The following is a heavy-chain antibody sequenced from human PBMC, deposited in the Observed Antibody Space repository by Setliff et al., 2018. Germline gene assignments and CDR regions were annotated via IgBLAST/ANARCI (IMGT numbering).Heavy chain of an antibody. J-gene: IGHJ3*02. CDR1: GGSISSSSYY. D-gene: IGHD3-10*01. V-gene: IGHV4-39*01. CDR3: ARRPTGPGAPFDI. Sequence: SETLSLTCTVSGGSISSSSYYWGWIRQPPGKGLEWIGSIYYSGSTYYNPSLKSRVTISMDTSKIRFSLKLISVTAADTALYFCARRPTGPGAPFDIWGHGTMVTVSS. CDR2: IYYSGST.